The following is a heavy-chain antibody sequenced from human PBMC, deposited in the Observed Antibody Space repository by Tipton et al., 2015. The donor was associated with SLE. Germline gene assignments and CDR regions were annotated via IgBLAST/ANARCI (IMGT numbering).Heavy chain of an antibody. CDR1: GGSISSYY. D-gene: IGHD1-26*01. CDR2: IYNSGST. Sequence: TQSLTCTVSGGSISSYYWSWIRQPAGGGLEWIGRIYNSGSTNYNPSLMSRVTMSVDTSKNQFSLRLRSATAADTAFYYCARGGGSYYDYWGQGTLVTVSS. V-gene: IGHV4-4*07. J-gene: IGHJ4*02. CDR3: ARGGGSYYDY.